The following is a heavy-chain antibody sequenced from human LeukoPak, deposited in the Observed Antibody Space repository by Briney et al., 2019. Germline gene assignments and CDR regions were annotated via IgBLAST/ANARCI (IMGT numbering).Heavy chain of an antibody. CDR1: GFTFDDYA. Sequence: GGSLRLSCAAYGFTFDDYAMHWVRQAPGKGLEWVSLISGDGGSTYFADSVKGRFTISRDNSKNSLYLQMNSLRTEDTGLYYCVKDIHHDFWSGYYSDYFDYWGQGTLVTVSS. J-gene: IGHJ4*02. CDR2: ISGDGGST. V-gene: IGHV3-43*02. D-gene: IGHD3-3*01. CDR3: VKDIHHDFWSGYYSDYFDY.